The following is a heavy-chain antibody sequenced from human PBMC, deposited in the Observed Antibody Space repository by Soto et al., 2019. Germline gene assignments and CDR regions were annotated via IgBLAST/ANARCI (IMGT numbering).Heavy chain of an antibody. J-gene: IGHJ1*01. CDR2: TSYDGSDK. D-gene: IGHD3-16*01. V-gene: IGHV3-30*19. CDR3: ARWGTTGGLDV. Sequence: QVQLVESGGGVVQPATSLRVSCVGSGFTFRSYVIHWVRQAPGKGLEWVALTSYDGSDKYYGDSVRGRFTISRDNSRNTVDLQMDSLRLEDTALYYCARWGTTGGLDVWGQGTLVSVSS. CDR1: GFTFRSYV.